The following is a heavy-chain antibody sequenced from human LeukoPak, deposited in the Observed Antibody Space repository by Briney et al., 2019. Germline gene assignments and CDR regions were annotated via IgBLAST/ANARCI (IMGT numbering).Heavy chain of an antibody. D-gene: IGHD5-18*01. CDR1: GFTFSSYA. Sequence: GGSLRLSCAASGFTFSSYAMHWVRQAPGKGLEWVAVISYDGSNKYYADSVKGRFTISRDNSKNTPYLQMNSLRAEDTAVYYSASGIQLWSSYFDYWGQGTLVTVSP. V-gene: IGHV3-30*04. J-gene: IGHJ4*02. CDR2: ISYDGSNK. CDR3: ASGIQLWSSYFDY.